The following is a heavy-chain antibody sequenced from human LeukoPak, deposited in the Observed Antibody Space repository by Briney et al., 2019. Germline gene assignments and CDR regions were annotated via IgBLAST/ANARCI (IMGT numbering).Heavy chain of an antibody. CDR1: GGSFSGYY. V-gene: IGHV4-34*01. CDR2: INHSGST. J-gene: IGHJ1*01. Sequence: SETLSLTCAVYGGSFSGYYWSWIRQPPGKGLEWIGEINHSGSTNYNPSLKSRVTISVDTSKNQFSLKLSSVTAADTAVYYCARGRSPELGYFQHWGRGTLVTVSS. CDR3: ARGRSPELGYFQH. D-gene: IGHD3-16*01.